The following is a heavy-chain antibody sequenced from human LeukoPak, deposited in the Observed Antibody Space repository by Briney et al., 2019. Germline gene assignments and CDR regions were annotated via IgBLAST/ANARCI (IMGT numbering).Heavy chain of an antibody. CDR1: GFTFSSYA. CDR3: AKVRGSSGWYVPRDAFDI. V-gene: IGHV3-23*01. CDR2: ISGSGGST. Sequence: GGSLRLSCAASGFTFSSYAMSWVRQAPGKGLEWVSAISGSGGSTYYADSVKGRFTISRDNSKNTLYLQMNSLRAEDTAVYYCAKVRGSSGWYVPRDAFDIWGQGTMVTVSS. J-gene: IGHJ3*02. D-gene: IGHD6-19*01.